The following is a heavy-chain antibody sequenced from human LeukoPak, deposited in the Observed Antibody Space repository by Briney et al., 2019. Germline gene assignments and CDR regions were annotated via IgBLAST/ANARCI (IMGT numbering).Heavy chain of an antibody. CDR3: ARGARAGRRNWFDP. J-gene: IGHJ5*02. CDR2: INHSGST. D-gene: IGHD6-19*01. V-gene: IGHV4-34*01. CDR1: GGSILNYY. Sequence: PSETLSLTCTVSGGSILNYYWSWVRQPPGKGLEWIGEINHSGSTNYNPSLKSRVTISVDTSKNQFSLKLSSGTAADTAVYYCARGARAGRRNWFDPWGQGTLVTVSS.